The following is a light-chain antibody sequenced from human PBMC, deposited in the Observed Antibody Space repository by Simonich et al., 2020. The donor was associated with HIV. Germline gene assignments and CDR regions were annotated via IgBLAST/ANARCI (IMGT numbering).Light chain of an antibody. V-gene: IGKV3-15*01. CDR3: QQYNNRPPWT. J-gene: IGKJ1*01. Sequence: EIVLTQSPGTLSLSPGERATLSCRASQSVSSSYLAWYQHKPGQAPRLLISGASSRATGIPTKFSGSWSGTEFTLTISSMQSEDIAVYYCQQYNNRPPWTFGQGTKVEIK. CDR2: GAS. CDR1: QSVSSSY.